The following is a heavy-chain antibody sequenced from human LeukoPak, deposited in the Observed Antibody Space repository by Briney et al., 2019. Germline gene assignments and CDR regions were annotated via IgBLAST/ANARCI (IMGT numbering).Heavy chain of an antibody. CDR3: ARDVEGGTFDI. Sequence: GGSLRLSCAASGFTSGFTFSSYDMNWVRQAPGRGLEWVANIDQSGGRNNYVDSVKGRFTISRDNAKNSLFLEMSSLRADDTAVYFCARDVEGGTFDIWGQGTTVTVSS. V-gene: IGHV3-7*05. J-gene: IGHJ3*02. CDR2: IDQSGGRN. D-gene: IGHD3-16*01. CDR1: GFTFSSYD.